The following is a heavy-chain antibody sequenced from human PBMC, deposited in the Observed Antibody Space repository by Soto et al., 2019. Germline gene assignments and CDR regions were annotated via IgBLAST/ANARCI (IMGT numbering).Heavy chain of an antibody. J-gene: IGHJ6*02. CDR1: GFTSDDYDYA. CDR3: SRDGDIYGLVD. Sequence: GGSLRLSCTFSGFTSDDYDYALTWVRQAPGKGLQWLGLIRGSTYGGTTEYAASVKGRFTISRDDSKGIAYLQMNSLKTEDTAVYYCSRDGDIYGLVDWGQGTTVTVSS. CDR2: IRGSTYGGTT. V-gene: IGHV3-49*04. D-gene: IGHD3-3*01.